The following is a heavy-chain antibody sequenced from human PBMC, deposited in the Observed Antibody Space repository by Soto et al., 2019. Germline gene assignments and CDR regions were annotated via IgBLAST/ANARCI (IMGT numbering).Heavy chain of an antibody. CDR2: IYYSGST. Sequence: SETLSLTCTVSGGSVSSGSYYWSWIRQPPGKGLEWIGYIYYSGSTNYNPSLKSRVTISVDTSKNQFSLKLSSVTAADTAVYYCASTNYDFWSGYYSAFDIWGQGTMVT. J-gene: IGHJ3*02. CDR1: GGSVSSGSYY. V-gene: IGHV4-61*01. CDR3: ASTNYDFWSGYYSAFDI. D-gene: IGHD3-3*01.